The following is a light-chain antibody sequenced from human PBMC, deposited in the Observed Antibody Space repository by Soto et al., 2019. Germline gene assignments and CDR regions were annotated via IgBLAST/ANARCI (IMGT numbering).Light chain of an antibody. CDR2: GAS. J-gene: IGKJ2*01. CDR3: HRHGRSSLYT. V-gene: IGKV3-20*01. Sequence: ETVLTQSPGTLSLSPGERATLSCRASQSVSSSFLGWYQQKPGQAPRLLIYGASSRATGIPDRFSGSGSGTDVSIPIIRLVEAEVAVYYCHRHGRSSLYTFGRGTKLEIK. CDR1: QSVSSSF.